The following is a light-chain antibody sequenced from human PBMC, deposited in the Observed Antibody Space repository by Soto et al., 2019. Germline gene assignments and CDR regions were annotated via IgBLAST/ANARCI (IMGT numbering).Light chain of an antibody. V-gene: IGKV1-5*03. J-gene: IGKJ1*01. CDR2: KAS. CDR1: QSISSW. CDR3: QQYNTYSPRNP. Sequence: DIQMTQSPSTLSASVGDRVPITGRTSQSISSWLAWYQQKPGKAPKLLIYKASSLESGVPSRFSGSGSGTEFTLTISSLQPDDFATYYCQQYNTYSPRNPFGQGTKVDIK.